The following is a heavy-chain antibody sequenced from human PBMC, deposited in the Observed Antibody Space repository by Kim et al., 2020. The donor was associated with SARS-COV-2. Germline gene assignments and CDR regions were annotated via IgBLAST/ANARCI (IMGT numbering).Heavy chain of an antibody. Sequence: SETLSLTCTVSGGSVSSSSYYWSWIRQPPGKGLEWIGHIYYSGSTNYNPSLKSRVTISVDTSKNQFSLKLSSVTAADTAVYYCASSQGPITPDYYNSYG. CDR3: ASSQGPITPDYYNSYG. CDR2: IYYSGST. V-gene: IGHV4-61*01. D-gene: IGHD1-20*01. CDR1: GGSVSSSSYY. J-gene: IGHJ6*01.